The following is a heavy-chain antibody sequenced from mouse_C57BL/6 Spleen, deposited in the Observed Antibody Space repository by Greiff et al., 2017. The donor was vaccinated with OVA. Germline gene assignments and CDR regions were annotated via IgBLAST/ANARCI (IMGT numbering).Heavy chain of an antibody. J-gene: IGHJ2*01. CDR2: INPGSGGT. CDR1: GYAFTNYL. Sequence: VQLQQSGAELVRPGTSVKVSCKASGYAFTNYLIEWVKQRPGQGLEWIGVINPGSGGTNYNEKFKGKATLTADKSSSTAYMQLSSLTSEDSAVYYCARSGAYGSSWDYWGQGTTLTVSS. D-gene: IGHD1-1*01. V-gene: IGHV1-54*01. CDR3: ARSGAYGSSWDY.